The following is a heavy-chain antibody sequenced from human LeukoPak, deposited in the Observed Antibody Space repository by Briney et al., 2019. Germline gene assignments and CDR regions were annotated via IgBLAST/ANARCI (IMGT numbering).Heavy chain of an antibody. CDR1: GYTFTSYY. V-gene: IGHV1-46*01. D-gene: IGHD1-7*01. CDR3: AREFPPTELELRGISYYMDV. J-gene: IGHJ6*03. CDR2: INPSGGST. Sequence: GASVKVSCKASGYTFTSYYMHWVRQAPGQGLEWMGIINPSGGSTSYAQKFQGRVTMTRDTSTSTVYMELSSLRSEDTAVYYCAREFPPTELELRGISYYMDVWGKGTTVTVSS.